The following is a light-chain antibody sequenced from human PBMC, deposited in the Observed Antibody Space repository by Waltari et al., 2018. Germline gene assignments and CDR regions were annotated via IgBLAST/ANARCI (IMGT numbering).Light chain of an antibody. CDR1: QNINTY. V-gene: IGKV1-39*01. J-gene: IGKJ2*01. CDR3: QQSYTTPRT. CDR2: ATS. Sequence: DIQMTQSPSSLSASVGDRVTITCRASQNINTYLNWYQQKVGRAPKLLIYATSSLQSGVPARFSGSGSVTHFTLTINSLQPEDVATYSCQQSYTTPRTFGQGTNLEIK.